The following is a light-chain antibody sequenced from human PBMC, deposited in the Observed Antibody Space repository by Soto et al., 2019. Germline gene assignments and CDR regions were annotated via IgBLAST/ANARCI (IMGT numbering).Light chain of an antibody. J-gene: IGLJ1*01. CDR3: SSYTSSSTRV. Sequence: QSVLTQPVSVSGSPGQSITISCTGTSSDVGGYNYVSWYQQHPGKAPKLMIYEVSNRPSGVSNRFSGSKSGNTASLTISGLQAEDEADYYCSSYTSSSTRVFGTGTKVTV. CDR2: EVS. V-gene: IGLV2-14*01. CDR1: SSDVGGYNY.